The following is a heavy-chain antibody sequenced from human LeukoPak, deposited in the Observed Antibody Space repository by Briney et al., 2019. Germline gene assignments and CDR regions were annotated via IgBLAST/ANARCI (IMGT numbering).Heavy chain of an antibody. CDR2: ISDDGSNY. V-gene: IGHV3-30-3*01. D-gene: IGHD3-10*01. Sequence: GRSLRLSCAASGFTFSSYAMHWIRQAPGKGLEWVAVISDDGSNYSYADSVKGRFTISRDNSKSTLYLQMNSLRAEDTGVYYCARGYASESYYNGPGYWGQGTLVTVSS. J-gene: IGHJ4*02. CDR1: GFTFSSYA. CDR3: ARGYASESYYNGPGY.